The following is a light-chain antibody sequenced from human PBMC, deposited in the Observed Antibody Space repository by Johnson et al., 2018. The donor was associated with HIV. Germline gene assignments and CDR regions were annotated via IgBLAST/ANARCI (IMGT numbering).Light chain of an antibody. CDR3: GTWDSSLSAGPYG. CDR1: SSNIGNNY. J-gene: IGLJ1*01. V-gene: IGLV1-51*01. Sequence: QSVLTQPPSVSAAPGQKVTISCSGTSSNIGNNYVSWYQQFPGTAPKLVIYDNNNRPSGIPDRFSGSKSGTSATLGITGLQTGDEADYYCGTWDSSLSAGPYGFGTGTKVTVL. CDR2: DNN.